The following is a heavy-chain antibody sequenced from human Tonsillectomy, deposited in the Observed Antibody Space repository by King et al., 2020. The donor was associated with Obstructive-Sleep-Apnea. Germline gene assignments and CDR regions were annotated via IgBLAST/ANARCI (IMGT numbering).Heavy chain of an antibody. J-gene: IGHJ5*02. CDR1: GYTFTSYA. Sequence: QLVQSGAEVKKPGASVKVSCKASGYTFTSYAMHWVRQAPGQRLEWMGWINAGNGNTKYSQKFQGRVTITRDTSASTAYMELSSLRSEDTAVYYCARDQDFSAAFGVDWFDPWGQGTLVTVSS. CDR3: ARDQDFSAAFGVDWFDP. D-gene: IGHD2-8*01. V-gene: IGHV1-3*01. CDR2: INAGNGNT.